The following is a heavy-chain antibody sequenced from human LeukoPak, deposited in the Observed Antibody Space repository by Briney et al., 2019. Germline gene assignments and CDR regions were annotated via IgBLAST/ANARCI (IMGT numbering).Heavy chain of an antibody. J-gene: IGHJ4*02. CDR2: ISYDGSNK. CDR1: GFTFSSYG. V-gene: IGHV3-30*18. Sequence: GGSLSLSCAASGFTFSSYGMHWVRQAPGKGLECVAVISYDGSNKYYADSVKGRFTISRDNSKNTLYLQMNSLRAEDTAVYYCAKAQAGYSYGYGGYWGEGTLVSVSS. D-gene: IGHD5-18*01. CDR3: AKAQAGYSYGYGGY.